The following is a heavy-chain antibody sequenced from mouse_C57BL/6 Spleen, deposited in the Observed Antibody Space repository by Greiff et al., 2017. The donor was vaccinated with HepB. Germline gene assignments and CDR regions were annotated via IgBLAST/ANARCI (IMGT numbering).Heavy chain of an antibody. D-gene: IGHD2-13*01. CDR2: IYPGSGST. CDR1: GYTFSSYW. J-gene: IGHJ3*01. CDR3: ARTEDGDSAY. V-gene: IGHV1-55*01. Sequence: QVHVKQPGAELVKPGASVKMSRMAPGYTFSSYWITWVKQRPGQGLEWIGDIYPGSGSTNYNEKFKSKATLTVDTSSSTAYMQRSSLTSEDSAVYYCARTEDGDSAYWGQGTLVTVSA.